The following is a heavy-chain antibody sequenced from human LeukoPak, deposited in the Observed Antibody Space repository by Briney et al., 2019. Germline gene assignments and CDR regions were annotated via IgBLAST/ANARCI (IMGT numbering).Heavy chain of an antibody. V-gene: IGHV1-69*13. J-gene: IGHJ6*02. Sequence: ASVKVSCKASGGTFSSYAISWVRQAPGQGLEWMGGIIPIFGTANYAQKFQGRVTITADESASTAYMELSSLRSEDTAVYYCARPSGGYCSSTSCYRYYGMDVWGQGTTVTVSS. D-gene: IGHD2-2*01. CDR2: IIPIFGTA. CDR1: GGTFSSYA. CDR3: ARPSGGYCSSTSCYRYYGMDV.